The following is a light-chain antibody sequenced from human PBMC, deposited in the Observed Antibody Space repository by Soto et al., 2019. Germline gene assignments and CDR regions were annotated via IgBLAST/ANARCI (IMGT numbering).Light chain of an antibody. Sequence: EIVLTQSPATLSLSPGERATLSCRASQNVSTYLAWYQQKPGQAPRLLIYDASNRATGIPARFSGSGSGTDFTLTTSSLEPEDFAVYYCQQRTNLLTFGPGTKVDIK. CDR1: QNVSTY. J-gene: IGKJ3*01. CDR2: DAS. CDR3: QQRTNLLT. V-gene: IGKV3-11*01.